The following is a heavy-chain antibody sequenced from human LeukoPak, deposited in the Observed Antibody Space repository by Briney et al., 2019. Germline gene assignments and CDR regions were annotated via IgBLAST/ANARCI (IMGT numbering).Heavy chain of an antibody. Sequence: SETLSLTCTVSGGSISSYYWSWIRQPPGKGLEWIGYIYYSGSTNYNPSLKSRVTISVDTSKNQFSLKLSSVTAADTAVYYCARVGPTSRYSCGYGHTDWFDPWGQGTLVTVSS. CDR1: GGSISSYY. J-gene: IGHJ5*02. V-gene: IGHV4-59*01. D-gene: IGHD5-18*01. CDR2: IYYSGST. CDR3: ARVGPTSRYSCGYGHTDWFDP.